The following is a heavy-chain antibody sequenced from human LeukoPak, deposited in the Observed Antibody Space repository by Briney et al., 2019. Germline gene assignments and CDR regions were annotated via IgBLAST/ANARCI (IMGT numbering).Heavy chain of an antibody. V-gene: IGHV4-30-2*01. Sequence: SETLSLTCAVSGGSISSGGYSWSWIRQPPGKGLEWIGYIYHSGSTYYNPSLKSRVTISVDTSKNQFSLKLSSVTAADTAVYYCARGHQLYYDILTGYANGGYYFDYWGQGTLVTVSS. CDR2: IYHSGST. CDR3: ARGHQLYYDILTGYANGGYYFDY. D-gene: IGHD3-9*01. J-gene: IGHJ4*02. CDR1: GGSISSGGYS.